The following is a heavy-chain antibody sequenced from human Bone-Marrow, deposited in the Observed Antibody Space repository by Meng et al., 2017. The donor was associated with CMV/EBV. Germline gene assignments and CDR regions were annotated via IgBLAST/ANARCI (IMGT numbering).Heavy chain of an antibody. CDR3: ARTPYDFWSVSPDSYVDY. CDR1: GGSISSSSYY. D-gene: IGHD3-3*01. Sequence: GSLRLSCTVSGGSISSSSYYWGWIRQPPGKGLEWIGSIYYSGSTYYNPSLKSRVTISVDTSKNQFSLKLSSVTAADTAVYDCARTPYDFWSVSPDSYVDYWGQGTLVTVSS. J-gene: IGHJ4*02. CDR2: IYYSGST. V-gene: IGHV4-39*07.